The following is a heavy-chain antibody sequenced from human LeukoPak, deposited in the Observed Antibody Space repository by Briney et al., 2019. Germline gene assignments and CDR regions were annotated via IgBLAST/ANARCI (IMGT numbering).Heavy chain of an antibody. Sequence: SQTLSLTCTVSGGSISSGDYYWSWIRQPPGKGLDWIGYICDSGSTYYNPSLKSRVTISVDTSNNQFSLKLSSVTAADTAVYYCARGGYYYDSSGYNQYYFDYWGQGTLVTVSS. CDR1: GGSISSGDYY. CDR3: ARGGYYYDSSGYNQYYFDY. V-gene: IGHV4-30-4*01. D-gene: IGHD3-22*01. CDR2: ICDSGST. J-gene: IGHJ4*02.